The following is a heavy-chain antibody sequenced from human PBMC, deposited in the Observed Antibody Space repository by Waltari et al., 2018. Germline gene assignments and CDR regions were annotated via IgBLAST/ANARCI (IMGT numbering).Heavy chain of an antibody. CDR1: GGSFSGYY. V-gene: IGHV4-34*01. Sequence: QVQLQQWGAGLLKPSETLSLTCAVYGGSFSGYYWSWIRQPPGKGLEWIGEINHSGSTNYNPSLKSRVTISVDTSKNQFSLKLSSVTAADTAVYYCARKSERNRRRIPSIGGGWFDPWGQGTLVTVSS. J-gene: IGHJ5*02. CDR2: INHSGST. D-gene: IGHD2-15*01. CDR3: ARKSERNRRRIPSIGGGWFDP.